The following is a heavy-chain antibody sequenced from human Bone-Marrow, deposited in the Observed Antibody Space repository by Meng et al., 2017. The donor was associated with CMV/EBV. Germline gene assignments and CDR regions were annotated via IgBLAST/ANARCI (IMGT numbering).Heavy chain of an antibody. CDR2: ISPYNGNT. J-gene: IGHJ4*03. CDR1: GYTFTTYS. CDR3: ARGSWNYDF. D-gene: IGHD1-7*01. Sequence: ASVKVSCKASGYTFTTYSITWVRQAPGQGLEWMGWISPYNGNTDYAQKFQGRVTMTTDTSTRTAYMEVRSLTSDDTAIYYCARGSWNYDFWGQGTMVTVSS. V-gene: IGHV1-18*01.